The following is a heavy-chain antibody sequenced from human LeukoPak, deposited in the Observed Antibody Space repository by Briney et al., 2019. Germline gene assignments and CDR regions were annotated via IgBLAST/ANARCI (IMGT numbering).Heavy chain of an antibody. Sequence: GGSLRLSCTDSGFTFSTFAMSWVRQAPGKGLEWVSAISGSGDRTYYVDSVKGRFTISRDNSKNTLYLQMNSLRAEDTAVYYCAKVAGTVLVWYGDDPWGQGALVTVSS. CDR3: AKVAGTVLVWYGDDP. D-gene: IGHD3-10*01. CDR2: ISGSGDRT. V-gene: IGHV3-23*01. J-gene: IGHJ5*02. CDR1: GFTFSTFA.